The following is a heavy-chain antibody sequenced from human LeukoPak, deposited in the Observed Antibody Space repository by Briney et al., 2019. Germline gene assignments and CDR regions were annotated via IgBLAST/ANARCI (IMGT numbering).Heavy chain of an antibody. CDR2: IYHSGST. Sequence: SETLSPTCTVSGYSISSGYYWGWIRQPPGKGLEWIGSIYHSGSTYYNPSLKSRVTISVDTSKNQFSLKLSSVTAADTAVYYCARVGGHDYGDRRFDPWGQGTLVTVSS. CDR3: ARVGGHDYGDRRFDP. CDR1: GYSISSGYY. V-gene: IGHV4-38-2*02. J-gene: IGHJ5*02. D-gene: IGHD4-17*01.